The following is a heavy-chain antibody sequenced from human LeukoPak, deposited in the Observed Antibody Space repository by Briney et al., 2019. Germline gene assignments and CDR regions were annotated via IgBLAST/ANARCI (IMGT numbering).Heavy chain of an antibody. CDR3: AKEITQTYYYDSSGYAFDY. J-gene: IGHJ4*02. D-gene: IGHD3-22*01. V-gene: IGHV3-30*02. CDR2: IRYDGINK. CDR1: GFTFSTYG. Sequence: GGSLRLSCAASGFTFSTYGIHWVRQAPGKGLEWVTFIRYDGINKYYADSVKGRFTISRDNSKNTLYLQMNSLRAEDTAVYYCAKEITQTYYYDSSGYAFDYWGQGTLVTVSS.